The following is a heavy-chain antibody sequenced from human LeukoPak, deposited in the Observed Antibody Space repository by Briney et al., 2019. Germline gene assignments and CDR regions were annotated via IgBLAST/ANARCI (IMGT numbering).Heavy chain of an antibody. J-gene: IGHJ5*01. V-gene: IGHV3-21*01. D-gene: IGHD3-10*01. CDR3: ARDRVVSGRFGEVAS. CDR1: GFTFSSYS. CDR2: ISSSSTYI. Sequence: GGSLRLSCAASGFTFSSYSMNWVRQAPGKGLEWVSFISSSSTYIYYADSVKGLFTISRDDAKNSLYLQMRSLRADDTAVYYCARDRVVSGRFGEVASWGQGTLVTVSS.